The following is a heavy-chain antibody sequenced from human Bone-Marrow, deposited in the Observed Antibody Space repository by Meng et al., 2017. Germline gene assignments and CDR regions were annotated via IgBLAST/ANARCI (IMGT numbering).Heavy chain of an antibody. CDR1: GGSFSDYY. V-gene: IGHV4-34*01. J-gene: IGHJ4*02. Sequence: GSLRLSCVVSGGSFSDYYWSWIRQPPGKGLEWIGEINHSGSTNYNPSLESRATISVDTSQNNLSLKLSSVTAADAAVYYCARGPTTMAHDFDYWGQGTLVTVSS. D-gene: IGHD4-11*01. CDR2: INHSGST. CDR3: ARGPTTMAHDFDY.